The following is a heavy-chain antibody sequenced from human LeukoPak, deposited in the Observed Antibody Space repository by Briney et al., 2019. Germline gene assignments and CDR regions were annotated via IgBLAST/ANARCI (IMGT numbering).Heavy chain of an antibody. CDR1: GGTFSSYA. CDR3: ARPHCSSTGCYPPSDYNYGMAV. D-gene: IGHD2-2*01. V-gene: IGHV1-69*04. Sequence: ASVKVSCKASGGTFSSYAISWVRQAPGQGLEWMGRIIPIFGIANYAQKFQGRVTITADKSTSTAYMELSSLRSEDTAVYYCARPHCSSTGCYPPSDYNYGMAVWGKGPTVTFSS. CDR2: IIPIFGIA. J-gene: IGHJ6*04.